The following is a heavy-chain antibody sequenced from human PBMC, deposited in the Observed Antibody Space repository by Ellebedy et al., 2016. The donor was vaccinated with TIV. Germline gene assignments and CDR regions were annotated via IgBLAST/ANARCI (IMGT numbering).Heavy chain of an antibody. CDR1: GYSFTNYW. CDR2: LDPSDSYT. J-gene: IGHJ4*02. Sequence: GESLKISCNVSGYSFTNYWISWVRQMPGKGLEWLGKLDPSDSYTRYSPSFQGHITMSTDKSISVAYLQWSSLQASDTALYYCARHLGSGGDFDYWGQGTLLTVSS. D-gene: IGHD3-10*01. V-gene: IGHV5-10-1*01. CDR3: ARHLGSGGDFDY.